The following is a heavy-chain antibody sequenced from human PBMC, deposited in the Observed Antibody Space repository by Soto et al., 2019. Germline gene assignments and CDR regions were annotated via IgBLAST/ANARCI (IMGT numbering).Heavy chain of an antibody. V-gene: IGHV4-59*08. CDR1: GGSISSYY. D-gene: IGHD4-17*01. CDR3: ALTTALLDAFDI. Sequence: SETLSLTCTVSGGSISSYYWSWIRQPPGKGLEWIGYIYYSGSTNYNPSLKSRVTISVDTSKNQFSLKLSSVTAADTAVYYCALTTALLDAFDIWGQGTMVTVSS. CDR2: IYYSGST. J-gene: IGHJ3*02.